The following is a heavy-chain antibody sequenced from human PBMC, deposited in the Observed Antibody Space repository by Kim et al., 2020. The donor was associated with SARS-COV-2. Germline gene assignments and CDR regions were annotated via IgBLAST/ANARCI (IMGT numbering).Heavy chain of an antibody. D-gene: IGHD6-13*01. CDR1: GGSISSSSYY. J-gene: IGHJ6*02. Sequence: SETLSLTCTVSGGSISSSSYYWGWIRQPPGKGLEWIGSIYYSGSTYYNPSLKSRVTISVDTSKNQFSLKLSSVTAADTAVYYCARHYSVFYGMDVWGQGTTVTVSS. CDR2: IYYSGST. V-gene: IGHV4-39*01. CDR3: ARHYSVFYGMDV.